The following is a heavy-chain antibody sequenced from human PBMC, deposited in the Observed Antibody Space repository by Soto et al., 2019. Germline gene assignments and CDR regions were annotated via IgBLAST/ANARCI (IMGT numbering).Heavy chain of an antibody. CDR2: ISGSGGST. D-gene: IGHD3-3*01. Sequence: GGSLRLSCEASGFTFSSYAMSWVRQTPGKGLEWVSVISGSGGSTYYADSVKGRFTISRDNSKNTMYLQMNSLRAEDRAVYYCAKVFWSGYYNWFDPWGQGTLVTVSS. V-gene: IGHV3-23*01. CDR3: AKVFWSGYYNWFDP. CDR1: GFTFSSYA. J-gene: IGHJ5*02.